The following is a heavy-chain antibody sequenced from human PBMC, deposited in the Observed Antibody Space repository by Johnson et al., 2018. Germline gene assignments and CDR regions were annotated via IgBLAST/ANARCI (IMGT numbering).Heavy chain of an antibody. CDR2: INGDGSTT. D-gene: IGHD2-8*01. J-gene: IGHJ1*01. CDR3: VRDHRDCTNGVCSFQH. Sequence: VQLQESGGGLVQPGGSLRLSCAASGFTFSTYWMHWVRQAPGKGLVWVSRINGDGSTTNYADSVKGRFTISRDNAKNTLYLQLNSLRAEDTAVYYCVRDHRDCTNGVCSFQHWCQGTVVTVSS. V-gene: IGHV3-74*01. CDR1: GFTFSTYW.